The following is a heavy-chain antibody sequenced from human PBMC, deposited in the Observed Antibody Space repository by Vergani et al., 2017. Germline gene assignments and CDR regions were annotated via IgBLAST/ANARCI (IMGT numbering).Heavy chain of an antibody. CDR2: IYYSGST. CDR3: ARNPYCGGDCYSDAFDI. CDR1: GGSISSYY. V-gene: IGHV4-59*01. J-gene: IGHJ3*02. Sequence: QVQLQESGPGLVKPSETLSLTCTVAGGSISSYYWSWIRQPPGKGLEWIGYIYYSGSTNYNPSLKSGVTISVDTSKNQFSLKLSSVTAADTAVYYCARNPYCGGDCYSDAFDIWGQGTMVTVYS. D-gene: IGHD2-21*02.